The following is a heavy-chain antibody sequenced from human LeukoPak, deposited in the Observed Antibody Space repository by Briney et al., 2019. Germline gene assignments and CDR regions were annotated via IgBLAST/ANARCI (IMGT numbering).Heavy chain of an antibody. V-gene: IGHV3-23*01. CDR3: AKGPGGNFDY. J-gene: IGHJ4*02. CDR1: GFTFSSYG. D-gene: IGHD2-8*02. CDR2: ISGSGGST. Sequence: PGGSLRLSCAASGFTFSSYGMSWVRRAPGKGLEWVSAISGSGGSTYYADSVKGRFTISRDNSKNTLYLQMNSLRAEDTAVYYCAKGPGGNFDYWGQGTLVTVSS.